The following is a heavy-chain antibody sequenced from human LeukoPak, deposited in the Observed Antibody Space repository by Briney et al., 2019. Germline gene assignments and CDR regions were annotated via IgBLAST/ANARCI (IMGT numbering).Heavy chain of an antibody. CDR2: IRGSGGST. Sequence: GGSLRLSCAASGFTFSSYAMSWVRQAPGKGLEWVSAIRGSGGSTYYADSVKGRFTISRDNSKNTLYLQMNSLRAEDTAVYYCAKITHPGYCSSTSCHIIYYFDYWGQGTLVTVSS. CDR3: AKITHPGYCSSTSCHIIYYFDY. CDR1: GFTFSSYA. J-gene: IGHJ4*02. D-gene: IGHD2-2*02. V-gene: IGHV3-23*01.